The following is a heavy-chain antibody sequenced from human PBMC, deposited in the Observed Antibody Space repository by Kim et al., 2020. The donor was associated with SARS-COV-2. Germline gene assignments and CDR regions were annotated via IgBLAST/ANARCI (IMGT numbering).Heavy chain of an antibody. V-gene: IGHV3-23*01. Sequence: YGDAVKGRITISRDNSKNTLYLEMNDLRVEDTAVYYCAKERQSYAYLWDYWGQGILVTVSS. CDR3: AKERQSYAYLWDY. D-gene: IGHD3-16*01. J-gene: IGHJ4*02.